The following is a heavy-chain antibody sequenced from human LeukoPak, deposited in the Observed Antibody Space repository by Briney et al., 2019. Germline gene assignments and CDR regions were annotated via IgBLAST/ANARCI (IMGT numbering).Heavy chain of an antibody. Sequence: GGSLRLSCAASGFTFSSYAMHWVRQAPGKGLEWVAVISYDGSNKYYADSVKGRFTISRDNSKNTLYLQMNSLRAEDTAVYYCARDGVTTVTEDFDYWGQGTLVTVSS. D-gene: IGHD4-17*01. CDR2: ISYDGSNK. CDR1: GFTFSSYA. CDR3: ARDGVTTVTEDFDY. V-gene: IGHV3-30*04. J-gene: IGHJ4*02.